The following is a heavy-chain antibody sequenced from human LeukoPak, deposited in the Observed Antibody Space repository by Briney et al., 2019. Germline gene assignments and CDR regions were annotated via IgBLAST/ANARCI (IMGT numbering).Heavy chain of an antibody. CDR3: ATRREYDFWSGYLYYFDY. D-gene: IGHD3-3*01. CDR2: ISYDGSNK. CDR1: GFTFSSYA. Sequence: PGGSLRLSCAASGFTFSSYAMHWVRQAPGKGLEWVALISYDGSNKYYADSVKGRFTISRDNAKNSLYLQMNSLRAEDTAVYYCATRREYDFWSGYLYYFDYWGQGTLVTVSS. V-gene: IGHV3-30*04. J-gene: IGHJ4*02.